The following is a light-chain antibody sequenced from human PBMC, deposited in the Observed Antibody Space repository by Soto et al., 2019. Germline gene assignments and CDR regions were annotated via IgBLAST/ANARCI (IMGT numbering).Light chain of an antibody. CDR3: QQYVSSPRT. CDR1: QTVYHGY. Sequence: EIVFPQSPGTLSLSLGERATLSCRASQTVYHGYLAWYQQKPGQAPRLLIYGASRRATGIPDRFSGSESGTDFTLTISRLEPEDFAVYYCQQYVSSPRTFGQGTKVDIK. J-gene: IGKJ1*01. V-gene: IGKV3-20*01. CDR2: GAS.